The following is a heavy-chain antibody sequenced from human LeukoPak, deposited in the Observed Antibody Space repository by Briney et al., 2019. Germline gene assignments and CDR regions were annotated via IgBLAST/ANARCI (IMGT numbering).Heavy chain of an antibody. CDR1: GFTVSGNY. CDR3: AGSRLSAEYFQF. Sequence: GVLRLSCAASGFTVSGNYMNWIRQAPGKGLEWVSVIYSGGNTYYADSVKGRFSISRDNSKNTLYLQMNSLRVEDTAVYYCAGSRLSAEYFQFWGQGTLVAVSS. V-gene: IGHV3-66*01. J-gene: IGHJ1*01. CDR2: IYSGGNT.